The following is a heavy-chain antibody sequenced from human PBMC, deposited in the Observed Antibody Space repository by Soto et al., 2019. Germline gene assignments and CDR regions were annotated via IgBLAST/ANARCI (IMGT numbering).Heavy chain of an antibody. CDR2: INVYNTNT. CDR3: ARGGSGSYWVGWFDP. J-gene: IGHJ5*02. CDR1: GYTFTTYA. Sequence: QVQLVQSGAEVKKPGASVKVSCKASGYTFTTYAITWVRQAPGQGLEWMGWINVYNTNTNYAQKLQGRVPITTATSTSTAYMELRSLRSDDTAVYYSARGGSGSYWVGWFDPWGQGTLVTVSS. D-gene: IGHD3-10*01. V-gene: IGHV1-18*01.